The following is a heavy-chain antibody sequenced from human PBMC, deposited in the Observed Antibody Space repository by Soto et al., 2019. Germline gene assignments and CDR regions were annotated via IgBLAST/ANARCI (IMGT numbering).Heavy chain of an antibody. Sequence: QVQLVQSGAEVKKPGASVKVSCKASGYTFTSYAMHWVRQAPGQRLEWMGWINAGNGNTKYSQKFQGGVTITRDTSASTAYRELSSLRSEDTAVYYCARVIGGWYYFDYGGKGTLVTVSS. J-gene: IGHJ4*02. CDR2: INAGNGNT. V-gene: IGHV1-3*01. CDR3: ARVIGGWYYFDY. CDR1: GYTFTSYA. D-gene: IGHD6-19*01.